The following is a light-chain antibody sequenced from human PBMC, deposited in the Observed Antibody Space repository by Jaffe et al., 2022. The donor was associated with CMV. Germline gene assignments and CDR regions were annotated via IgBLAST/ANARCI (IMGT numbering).Light chain of an antibody. CDR2: ATS. CDR3: QQIYSAPGT. CDR1: QNISTY. Sequence: DIQMTQSPSSLSASVGDRVTITCRANQNISTYLNWYQHKLGKAPKVLIFATSYLESGVPSRFSGSGSGTEFTLTISSLQPEDSATYSCQQIYSAPGTFGQGTRLEIK. V-gene: IGKV1-39*01. J-gene: IGKJ5*01.